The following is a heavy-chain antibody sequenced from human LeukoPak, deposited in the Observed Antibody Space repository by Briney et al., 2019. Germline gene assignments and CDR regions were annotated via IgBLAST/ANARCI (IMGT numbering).Heavy chain of an antibody. CDR1: GGSISSGSYY. Sequence: PSETLSLTCTVSGGSISSGSYYWSWIRQPAGKGLEWIGRIYTSGSTNYNPSLKSRVTISVDTSKNQFSLKLSSVTAADTAVYYCARVIVGWFDPWGQGTLVTVSS. V-gene: IGHV4-61*02. CDR2: IYTSGST. CDR3: ARVIVGWFDP. D-gene: IGHD3-16*02. J-gene: IGHJ5*02.